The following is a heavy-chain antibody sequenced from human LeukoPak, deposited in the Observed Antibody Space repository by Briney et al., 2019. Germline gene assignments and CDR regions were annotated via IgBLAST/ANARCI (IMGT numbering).Heavy chain of an antibody. V-gene: IGHV1-18*01. CDR3: ARGGTYYPCIDY. CDR2: ISAYNGRT. J-gene: IGHJ4*02. D-gene: IGHD1-26*01. CDR1: GYTFTSSY. Sequence: ASVKVSCKASGYTFTSSYINWVRQAPGQRLEWMGWISAYNGRTNYAQRFQGRVTMTTDSSTSTAYMDLTSLRSDDTAVYYCARGGTYYPCIDYWGQGTLVTVSS.